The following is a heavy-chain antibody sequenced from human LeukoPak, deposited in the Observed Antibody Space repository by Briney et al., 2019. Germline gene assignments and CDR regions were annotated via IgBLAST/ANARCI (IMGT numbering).Heavy chain of an antibody. CDR2: ISDSGGNK. CDR1: GFTFSNYA. CDR3: AKDRGVVVLNWFDP. J-gene: IGHJ5*02. V-gene: IGHV3-23*01. D-gene: IGHD3-22*01. Sequence: GGSLRLSGAASGFTFSNYAMIWVRQAPEKGLEWCSAISDSGGNKYYPDSVKGRFTISRDNSKNTLYLQMNSLRAEDTAVYYCAKDRGVVVLNWFDPWGQGTLVTVSS.